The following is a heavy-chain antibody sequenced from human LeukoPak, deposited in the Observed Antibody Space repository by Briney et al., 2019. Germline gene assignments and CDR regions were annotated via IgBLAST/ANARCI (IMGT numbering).Heavy chain of an antibody. D-gene: IGHD6-19*01. CDR3: AKDSEQWLVVDYFDY. Sequence: AGGSLRLSCAASGFTFSSYAMSWVRQAPGKGLEWVSAISGSGGSTYYADSVKGRFTISRDNSKNTLCLQMNSLRAEDTAVYYCAKDSEQWLVVDYFDYWGQRTLVTVSS. V-gene: IGHV3-23*01. CDR1: GFTFSSYA. J-gene: IGHJ4*02. CDR2: ISGSGGST.